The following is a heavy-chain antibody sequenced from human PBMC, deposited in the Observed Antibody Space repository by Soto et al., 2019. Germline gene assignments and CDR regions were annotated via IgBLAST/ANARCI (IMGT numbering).Heavy chain of an antibody. J-gene: IGHJ4*02. D-gene: IGHD1-26*01. CDR1: GFTFSNAW. Sequence: EVQLVESGGGLVKPGGSLRLSCAASGFTFSNAWINWVRQAPGKGLEWVGRIKSKSGGGTTDYPAPVKGRFTISRDDSKNTLYLQMNSLKTEDTAMYYCASLPWGWGQGTLVTVSS. CDR2: IKSKSGGGTT. CDR3: ASLPWG. V-gene: IGHV3-15*07.